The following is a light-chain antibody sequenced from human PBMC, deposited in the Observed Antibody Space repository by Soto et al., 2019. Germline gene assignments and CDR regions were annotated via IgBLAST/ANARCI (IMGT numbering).Light chain of an antibody. Sequence: PGARATLSCTASQSVGSSYLAWYQQKPGQAPRLLIYGASSRATGIPDRFSGSGSGTDFTLSISRLEPEDFAVYYCQQYETSQWAFGQGTKVEIK. CDR1: QSVGSSY. J-gene: IGKJ1*01. CDR2: GAS. V-gene: IGKV3-20*01. CDR3: QQYETSQWA.